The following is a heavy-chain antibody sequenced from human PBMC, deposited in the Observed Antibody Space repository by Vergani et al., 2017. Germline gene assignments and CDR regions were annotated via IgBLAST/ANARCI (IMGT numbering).Heavy chain of an antibody. V-gene: IGHV1-69*17. D-gene: IGHD2-21*02. CDR2: IIPIFGIA. CDR3: AGECPCGGDCYSGY. CDR1: GGTFSSYA. Sequence: QVQLVQSGAEVKKPGSSVKVSCKASGGTFSSYAISWVRQAPGQGLEWMGGIIPIFGIANYAQKFQGRVTITADKATSTAYMELSSLRSEDTAVYYCAGECPCGGDCYSGYWGQGTLVTVSS. J-gene: IGHJ4*02.